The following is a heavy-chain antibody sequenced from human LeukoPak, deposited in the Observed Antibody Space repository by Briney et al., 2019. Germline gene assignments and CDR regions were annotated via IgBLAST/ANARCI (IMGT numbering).Heavy chain of an antibody. V-gene: IGHV3-23*01. CDR3: AKGHYYGSGSLDY. D-gene: IGHD3-10*01. CDR1: GFTFSSYG. Sequence: GGSLRLSCAASGFTFSSYGMSWVRQAPGKGLEWVSAIGGRDGSTYYADSVKGRFTISRDNSKNTLYVQMNSLRAEDTAVYYCAKGHYYGSGSLDYWGQGTLVTVSS. CDR2: IGGRDGST. J-gene: IGHJ4*02.